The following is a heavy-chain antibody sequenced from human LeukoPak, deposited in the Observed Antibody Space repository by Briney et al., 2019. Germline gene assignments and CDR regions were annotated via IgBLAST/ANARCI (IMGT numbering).Heavy chain of an antibody. CDR3: ATSWGPDTSAFRWGRDGMDV. J-gene: IGHJ6*02. CDR1: GLTFNNYA. V-gene: IGHV3-23*01. D-gene: IGHD3-16*01. Sequence: GGSLRLSCAVSGLTFNNYAMSWVHQAPGKGLEWVSAISKSGDHTYYAASAKGRFTIYRDNSKNTQYLQMNSLRAEDTAVYYCATSWGPDTSAFRWGRDGMDVWGQGTTVIVS. CDR2: ISKSGDHT.